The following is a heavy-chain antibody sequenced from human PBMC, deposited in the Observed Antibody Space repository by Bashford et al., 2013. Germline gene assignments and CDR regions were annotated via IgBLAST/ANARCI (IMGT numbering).Heavy chain of an antibody. J-gene: IGHJ4*02. Sequence: VRQAPGKGLEWVANIEQDGSEKYYVDSVKGRFTISRDNAKHSLYLQMNSLRAEDTAVYYCARVQWVYGTDDYWGQGNPGHRLL. CDR3: ARVQWVYGTDDY. V-gene: IGHV3-7*01. CDR2: IEQDGSEK. D-gene: IGHD6-13*01.